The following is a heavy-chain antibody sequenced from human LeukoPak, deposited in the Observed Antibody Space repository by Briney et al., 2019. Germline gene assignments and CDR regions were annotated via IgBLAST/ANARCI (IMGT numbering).Heavy chain of an antibody. J-gene: IGHJ4*02. CDR1: GFIFSNYA. CDR3: AKVGGYRSERNPSHY. V-gene: IGHV3-23*01. D-gene: IGHD6-19*01. Sequence: QSGGSLRLSCAASGFIFSNYATSWVRQAPGKGLEWVSVISGGSGTIYYADSVKGRFTISRDNSKNTLYLQMNTLRAEDTAVYYCAKVGGYRSERNPSHYWGQGTLVTVSS. CDR2: ISGGSGTI.